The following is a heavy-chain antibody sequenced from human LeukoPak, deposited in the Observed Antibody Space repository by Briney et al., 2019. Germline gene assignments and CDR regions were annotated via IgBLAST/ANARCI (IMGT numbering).Heavy chain of an antibody. CDR3: ARGGGGYYSFDY. D-gene: IGHD3-22*01. J-gene: IGHJ4*02. CDR1: GGSISSYY. Sequence: PSETLSLTCTVSGGSISSYYWSWIRQPPGKGLEWIGYIYTSGSTNYNPSLKSRVTMSVDTSKNQFSLKLSSVTAADTAVYYCARGGGGYYSFDYWGQGTLVTVSS. V-gene: IGHV4-4*09. CDR2: IYTSGST.